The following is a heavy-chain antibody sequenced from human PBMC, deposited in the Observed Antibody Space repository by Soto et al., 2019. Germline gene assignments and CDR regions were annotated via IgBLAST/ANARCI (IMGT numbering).Heavy chain of an antibody. CDR3: PRRRGGFGGGWTSPYFDY. Sequence: QITLKESGPTVVKPTQTLTLTCSLSGFSLNTGGVGVGWIRQTPGKALEWLAVIYWDDDKSWNPSLRDRLTTNRDSSDDEVLITATNMDPVDTGTYFCPRRRGGFGGGWTSPYFDYWGQWTLVTVSS. CDR2: IYWDDDK. V-gene: IGHV2-5*02. D-gene: IGHD6-19*01. J-gene: IGHJ4*02. CDR1: GFSLNTGGVG.